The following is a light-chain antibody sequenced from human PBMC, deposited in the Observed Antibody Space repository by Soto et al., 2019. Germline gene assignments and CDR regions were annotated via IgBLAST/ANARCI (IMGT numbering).Light chain of an antibody. CDR3: SSYAGRNTFV. V-gene: IGLV2-8*01. CDR1: SSDVGGYNY. CDR2: EVN. Sequence: QSALTQPPSASGSPGQSVTISCTGTSSDVGGYNYVSWYQQHPGKAPKLMIYEVNRRPSGVPDRFSGSKSGNTASLTVSGLQAEDEADYYCSSYAGRNTFVFGTGTKV. J-gene: IGLJ1*01.